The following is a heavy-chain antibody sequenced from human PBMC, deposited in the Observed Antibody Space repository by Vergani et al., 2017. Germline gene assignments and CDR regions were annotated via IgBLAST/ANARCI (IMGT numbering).Heavy chain of an antibody. V-gene: IGHV3-33*01. CDR2: IWFDGSKN. J-gene: IGHJ4*02. Sequence: VQLVESGGGLVKPGGSLRLSCAASGFTFSNYGMHWVRQAPGKGLEWVAVIWFDGSKNYYADSVKGRFTVSRDNSKNTLYLQMNSLRVEDTAVYYCARGHDYGDYWGQGTLVTVSS. CDR1: GFTFSNYG. CDR3: ARGHDYGDY.